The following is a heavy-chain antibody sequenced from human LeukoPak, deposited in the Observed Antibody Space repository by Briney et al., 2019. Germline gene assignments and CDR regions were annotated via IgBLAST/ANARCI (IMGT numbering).Heavy chain of an antibody. Sequence: GGSLRLSCAASGFTFSSYWMTWVRQAPGKGLEWVANIKQDGSDKYYVDSVKGRFSISRDNAKNSLFLQMSSLRAEDTAVYYCASGWFGDKYWGQGTLVSVSS. V-gene: IGHV3-7*01. D-gene: IGHD3-10*01. CDR1: GFTFSSYW. J-gene: IGHJ4*02. CDR3: ASGWFGDKY. CDR2: IKQDGSDK.